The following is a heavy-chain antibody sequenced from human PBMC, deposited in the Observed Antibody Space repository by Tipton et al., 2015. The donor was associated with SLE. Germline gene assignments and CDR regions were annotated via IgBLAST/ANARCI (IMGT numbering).Heavy chain of an antibody. CDR2: IYYSGST. D-gene: IGHD3-22*01. J-gene: IGHJ3*02. V-gene: IGHV4-59*01. CDR3: ARHYYYDSSGYYSPGAFDI. CDR1: GGSISSYY. Sequence: TLSLTCTVSGGSISSYYWSWIRQPPGKGLEWIGYIYYSGSTNYNPSLKSRVTISVDTSKNQFSLKLSSVTAADTAVYYCARHYYYDSSGYYSPGAFDIWGQGTMVTVSS.